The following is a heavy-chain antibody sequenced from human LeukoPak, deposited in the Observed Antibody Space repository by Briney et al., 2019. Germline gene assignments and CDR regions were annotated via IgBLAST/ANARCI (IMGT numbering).Heavy chain of an antibody. CDR2: INPTGGSV. D-gene: IGHD6-13*01. CDR3: AASPSWYEAFDI. CDR1: GYTFTSYY. V-gene: IGHV1-46*01. Sequence: ASVKVSCKASGYTFTSYYIHWVRQAPGQGLEWMGIINPTGGSVTYAQKFQGRVTMTRDTSTSTVYMELSSLRSEDTAVYYCAASPSWYEAFDIWGQGTMVTVSS. J-gene: IGHJ3*02.